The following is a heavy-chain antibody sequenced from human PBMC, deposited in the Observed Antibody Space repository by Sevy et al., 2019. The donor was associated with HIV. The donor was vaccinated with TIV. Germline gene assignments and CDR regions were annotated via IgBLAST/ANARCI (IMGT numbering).Heavy chain of an antibody. CDR3: TKDRYDDTAFGDY. J-gene: IGHJ4*02. CDR1: GLVFSDYA. Sequence: GGSLRLSCAASGLVFSDYAMHWVHQAPGKGLEWVAFVSYDGRDQAYAASVEGRFTISRDSFKSTVYLQMNSLRDEDTAVYFCTKDRYDDTAFGDYWGQGSLVTVSS. CDR2: VSYDGRDQ. D-gene: IGHD5-12*01. V-gene: IGHV3-30*04.